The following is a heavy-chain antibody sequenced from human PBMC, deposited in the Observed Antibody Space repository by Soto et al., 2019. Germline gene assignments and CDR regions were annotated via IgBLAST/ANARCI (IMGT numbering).Heavy chain of an antibody. V-gene: IGHV3-30*18. Sequence: GGSLRLSCAASGFTFSSYGMHWVRQAPGKGLEWVAVISYDGSNKYYADSVKGRFTISRDNSKNTLYLQMNSLRAEDTAVYYCAKDKSDYYYYYMDVWGKGTTVTVSS. CDR2: ISYDGSNK. CDR1: GFTFSSYG. CDR3: AKDKSDYYYYYMDV. J-gene: IGHJ6*03.